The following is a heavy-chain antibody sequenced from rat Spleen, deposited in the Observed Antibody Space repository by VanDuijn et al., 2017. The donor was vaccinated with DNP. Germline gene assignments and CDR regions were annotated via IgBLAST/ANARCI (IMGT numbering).Heavy chain of an antibody. Sequence: EVHLVESGGGLVRPGRSLKLSCAASGFTFSDYNMAWVRQAPKKGLEWVATSNFDGTNAYYRDSVKGRFTVSRDNAKSTLYLQMDSLRSEDTATYFCARPDHWGQGVMVTVSS. CDR2: SNFDGTNA. V-gene: IGHV5-7*01. CDR1: GFTFSDYN. CDR3: ARPDH. J-gene: IGHJ2*01.